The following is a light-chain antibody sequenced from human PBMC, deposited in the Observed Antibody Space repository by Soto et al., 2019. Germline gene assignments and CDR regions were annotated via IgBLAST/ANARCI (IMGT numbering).Light chain of an antibody. J-gene: IGKJ5*01. Sequence: EIVMTQSPATLSVSPGEIATLSCRASQSVRSNLAWYQQKPGQAPRLVIYAASARAPGIPDRFSGSVSGTEFTLTISSLQSADFEVYSCQQYNEWPPFTFGQGTRLEIK. CDR3: QQYNEWPPFT. CDR1: QSVRSN. V-gene: IGKV3-15*01. CDR2: AAS.